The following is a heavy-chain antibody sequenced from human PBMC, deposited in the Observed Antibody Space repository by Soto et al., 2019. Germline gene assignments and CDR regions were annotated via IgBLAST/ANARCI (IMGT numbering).Heavy chain of an antibody. CDR1: GYNFAGYW. Sequence: GESLKISCKGSGYNFAGYWIAWVRQMPGKGLELMGIIYPSDSDTRYRPSFQGQATISADKSISSAYLQWSSLRASDTAMYYCARGGVSTRTFYYWGQGTPVTSPQ. D-gene: IGHD3-3*01. CDR2: IYPSDSDT. V-gene: IGHV5-51*01. J-gene: IGHJ4*02. CDR3: ARGGVSTRTFYY.